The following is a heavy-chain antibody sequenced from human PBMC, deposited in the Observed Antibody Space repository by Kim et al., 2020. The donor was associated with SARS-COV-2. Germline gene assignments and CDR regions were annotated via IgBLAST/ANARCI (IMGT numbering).Heavy chain of an antibody. CDR1: GFNFNVFY. CDR3: VRDPSFGAVDV. CDR2: TNPDASEG. Sequence: GGSLRLSCAASGFNFNVFYMGWVRRAPGKGLEWVAVTNPDASEGAYGNSMRGRFTISRDNAKNSLFLQMDSLGAEDTAVYYCVRDPSFGAVDVWGQGTTVTVSS. D-gene: IGHD3-16*01. J-gene: IGHJ6*01. V-gene: IGHV3-7*01.